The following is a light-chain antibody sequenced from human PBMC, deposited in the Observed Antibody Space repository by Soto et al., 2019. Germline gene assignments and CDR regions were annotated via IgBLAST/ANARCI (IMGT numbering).Light chain of an antibody. CDR1: QSISSNF. V-gene: IGKV3-20*01. CDR3: QQYSSSWT. J-gene: IGKJ1*01. Sequence: LTQSPGTVSLSPGQRATLSCRASQSISSNFLAWYQQKPGQAPRLLIYATSSRATGIPGRFSGSGSGTDFTLTISRLEPEDFAVYYCQQYSSSWTFGQGTKVDNK. CDR2: ATS.